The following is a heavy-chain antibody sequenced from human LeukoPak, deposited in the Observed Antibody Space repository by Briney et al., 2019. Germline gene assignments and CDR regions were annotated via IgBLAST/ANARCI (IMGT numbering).Heavy chain of an antibody. CDR2: IYHSGST. V-gene: IGHV4-59*08. D-gene: IGHD7-27*01. CDR3: ARSLWGSGKTFDY. J-gene: IGHJ4*02. CDR1: GGSISSYY. Sequence: SETLSLTCTVSGGSISSYYRSWIRQPPGKGLEWIGSIYHSGSTYYNPSLKSRVTISVDTSKSQFSLRLTSVTAADTAVYYCARSLWGSGKTFDYWGPGTLVTVSS.